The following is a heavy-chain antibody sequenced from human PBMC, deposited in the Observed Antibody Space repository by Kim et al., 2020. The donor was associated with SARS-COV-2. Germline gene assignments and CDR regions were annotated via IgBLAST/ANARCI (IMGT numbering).Heavy chain of an antibody. J-gene: IGHJ3*02. CDR3: ARDQGVPYDSSGYSDHDAFDI. V-gene: IGHV1-18*04. D-gene: IGHD3-22*01. CDR1: GYTFTSYG. Sequence: ASVKVSCKASGYTFTSYGISWVRQAPGQGLEWMGWISAYNGNTNYAQKLQGRVTMTTDTSTSTAYMELRSLRSDDTAVYYCARDQGVPYDSSGYSDHDAFDIWGQGTMVTVSS. CDR2: ISAYNGNT.